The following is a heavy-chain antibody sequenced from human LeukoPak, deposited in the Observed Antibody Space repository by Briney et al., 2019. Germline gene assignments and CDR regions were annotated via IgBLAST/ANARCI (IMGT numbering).Heavy chain of an antibody. Sequence: SETLSLTCAAYGGSFSGYYWSWIRQPPGKGLEWIGEINHSGSTNYNPSLKSRVTISVDTSKNQFSLKVSSVTAADTAVYYCARNARYNWFDPWGQGTLVTVSS. J-gene: IGHJ5*02. CDR2: INHSGST. CDR3: ARNARYNWFDP. CDR1: GGSFSGYY. V-gene: IGHV4-34*01.